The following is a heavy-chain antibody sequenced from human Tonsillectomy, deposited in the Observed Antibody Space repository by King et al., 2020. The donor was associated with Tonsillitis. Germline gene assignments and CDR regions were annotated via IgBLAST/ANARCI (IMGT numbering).Heavy chain of an antibody. Sequence: VQLVESGGGLVQPGGSLKLSCAASGFTFSGSAMHWVRQASGKGLEWVGRIRSKANSYATAYAASVKGRFTISRDDSKNTVYLQMNSLTTEDTAVYYCTSMPRGDYYESSGFEPPYYCGQGTLVSVSS. V-gene: IGHV3-73*02. J-gene: IGHJ4*02. CDR1: GFTFSGSA. D-gene: IGHD3-22*01. CDR2: IRSKANSYAT. CDR3: TSMPRGDYYESSGFEPPYY.